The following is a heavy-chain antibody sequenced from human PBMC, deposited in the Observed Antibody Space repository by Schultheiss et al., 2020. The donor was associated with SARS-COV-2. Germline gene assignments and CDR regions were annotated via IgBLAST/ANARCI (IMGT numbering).Heavy chain of an antibody. J-gene: IGHJ4*02. CDR1: GGTFSSYA. Sequence: SVKVSCKASGGTFSSYAISWVRQAPGQGLEWMGGIIPIFGTANYAQKFQGRVTITADESTSTAYMELSSLRSEDTAVYYCASPTPHYDFWSGSWRFDYWGQGTLVTVSS. CDR2: IIPIFGTA. V-gene: IGHV1-69*13. CDR3: ASPTPHYDFWSGSWRFDY. D-gene: IGHD3-3*01.